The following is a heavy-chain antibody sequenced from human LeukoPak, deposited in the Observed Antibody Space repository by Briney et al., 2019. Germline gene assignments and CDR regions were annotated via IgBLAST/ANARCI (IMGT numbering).Heavy chain of an antibody. CDR3: ARRQGSYFDTSGYYYG. D-gene: IGHD3-22*01. J-gene: IGHJ4*02. Sequence: GSLGLSCAASGFTFSSYWMSWVRQAPGKGLGWVANIKQDGSEKYYVDSVKGRFTISRDNAKNSLYLQMNSLRAEDTAVYYCARRQGSYFDTSGYYYGWGQGTLVTVSS. CDR2: IKQDGSEK. CDR1: GFTFSSYW. V-gene: IGHV3-7*01.